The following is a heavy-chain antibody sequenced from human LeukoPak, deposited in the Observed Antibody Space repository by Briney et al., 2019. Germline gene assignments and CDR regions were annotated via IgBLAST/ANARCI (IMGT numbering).Heavy chain of an antibody. V-gene: IGHV3-23*01. CDR2: ISGSGGST. J-gene: IGHJ6*02. D-gene: IGHD3-3*01. CDR1: GFTFSIYA. CDR3: AKGSSSAHQLRFLEWLLYVDGMDV. Sequence: GGSLRLSCAASGFTFSIYAMSWVRQAPGKGLEWVSAISGSGGSTYYADSVKGRFTISRGNSKNTLYLQMNSLRAEDTAVYYCAKGSSSAHQLRFLEWLLYVDGMDVWGQGTTVTVSS.